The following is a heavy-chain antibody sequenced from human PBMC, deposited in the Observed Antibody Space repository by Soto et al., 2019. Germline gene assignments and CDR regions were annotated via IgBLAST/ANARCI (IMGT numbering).Heavy chain of an antibody. V-gene: IGHV3-64*01. CDR2: ISSNGGST. J-gene: IGHJ4*02. CDR1: GFTFSSYA. CDR3: ARVPGYYFDY. Sequence: EVLLVESGGGLVQPGGSLRLSCAASGFTFSSYAMHWVRQAPGKGLEYVSAISSNGGSTYYANSVKGRSTISRDNSKNTLYLQMGSLRAEDMAVYYCARVPGYYFDYWGQGTLVTVSS.